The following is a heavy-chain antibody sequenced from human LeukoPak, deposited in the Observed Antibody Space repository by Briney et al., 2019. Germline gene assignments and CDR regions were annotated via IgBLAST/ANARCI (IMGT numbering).Heavy chain of an antibody. CDR2: IEQDGSEK. CDR3: ARYNGNYLFDY. Sequence: PGGSLRLSCAASGFTFSSYWMSWVRQAPGKGLEWVASIEQDGSEKYYVDSVKGRFTISRDNAKNSLYLQMNSLRAEDTAVYYCARYNGNYLFDYWGQGTLVTVSS. J-gene: IGHJ4*02. D-gene: IGHD1-26*01. V-gene: IGHV3-7*01. CDR1: GFTFSSYW.